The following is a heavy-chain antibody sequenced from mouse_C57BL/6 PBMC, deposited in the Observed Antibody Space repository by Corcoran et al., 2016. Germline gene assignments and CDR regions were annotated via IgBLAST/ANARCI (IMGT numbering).Heavy chain of an antibody. J-gene: IGHJ2*01. V-gene: IGHV1-19*01. Sequence: EVQLQQSGPVLVKPGASVKMSCKASGYTFTDYYMNWVKQSHGKSLEWIGVINPYNGGTSYNQKFNGKATLTVDKSSSTAYMELNSLTSEDSAVYYCARFTTVDPYYFDYWGQGTTLTVSS. D-gene: IGHD1-1*01. CDR1: GYTFTDYY. CDR2: INPYNGGT. CDR3: ARFTTVDPYYFDY.